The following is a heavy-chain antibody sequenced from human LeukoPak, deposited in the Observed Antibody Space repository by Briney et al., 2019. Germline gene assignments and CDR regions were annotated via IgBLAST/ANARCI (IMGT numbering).Heavy chain of an antibody. D-gene: IGHD3-10*01. CDR3: ARDPRGSYYSDY. J-gene: IGHJ4*02. V-gene: IGHV1-2*02. Sequence: ASMKVSCKASGYTFTAYYMHWVRQAPGQGLEWMGCINPNTGGTNYAQKFQGRVTMTRDTSITTAYMELSRLTSDDTAVYFCARDPRGSYYSDYWGQGTLVTVSS. CDR1: GYTFTAYY. CDR2: INPNTGGT.